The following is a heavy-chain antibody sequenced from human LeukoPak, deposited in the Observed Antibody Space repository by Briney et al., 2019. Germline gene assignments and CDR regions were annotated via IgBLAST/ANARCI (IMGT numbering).Heavy chain of an antibody. J-gene: IGHJ4*02. CDR2: INHSGST. CDR3: ARRYRSGWYEKAYYFDY. CDR1: GGSFSGYY. V-gene: IGHV4-34*01. D-gene: IGHD6-19*01. Sequence: PSETLSLTCAVYGGSFSGYYWSWIRQPPGKGLEWIGEINHSGSTNYNPSLKSRVTISVDTSKNQFSPKLSSVTAADTAVYYCARRYRSGWYEKAYYFDYWGQGTLVTVSS.